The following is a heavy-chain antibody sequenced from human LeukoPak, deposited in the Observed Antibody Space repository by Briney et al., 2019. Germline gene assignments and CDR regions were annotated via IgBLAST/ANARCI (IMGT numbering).Heavy chain of an antibody. Sequence: PGGSLRLSCAASGFTFSSYGMHWVRQASGKGLEWVAFIRYDGSNKYYADSVKGRFTISRDNSKNTLYLQMNSLRAEDTAVYYCAKDGGSSSDYYYYYMDVWGKGTTVTVSS. CDR3: AKDGGSSSDYYYYYMDV. CDR2: IRYDGSNK. V-gene: IGHV3-30*02. J-gene: IGHJ6*03. CDR1: GFTFSSYG. D-gene: IGHD6-6*01.